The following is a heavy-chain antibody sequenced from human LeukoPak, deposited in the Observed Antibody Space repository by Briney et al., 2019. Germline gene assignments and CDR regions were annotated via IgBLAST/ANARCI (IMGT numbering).Heavy chain of an antibody. CDR2: ISGSASRT. CDR1: GGSFSGYY. Sequence: PSETLSLTCAVYGGSFSGYYWSWIRQPPGKGLQWVSGISGSASRTYYSDSVKDRFTISRDNSKNTVYLQIESLRAEDTAIFYCAKDGGSGYHPFYFDYWGQGTLVTVSS. D-gene: IGHD3-22*01. J-gene: IGHJ4*02. CDR3: AKDGGSGYHPFYFDY. V-gene: IGHV3-23*01.